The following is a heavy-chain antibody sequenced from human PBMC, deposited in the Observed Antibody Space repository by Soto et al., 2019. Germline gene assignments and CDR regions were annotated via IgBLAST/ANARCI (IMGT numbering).Heavy chain of an antibody. CDR2: IYYSGST. Sequence: TLSRTCTVSGGSISSGGYYLSWIRQHPGKGLEWSGYIYYSGSTYYNPSLKSRVTISVDTSKNQFSLKLSSVTAADTAVYYCAGLPAAIGVGEGWFEPWGEGTLVTVCS. J-gene: IGHJ5*02. CDR1: GGSISSGGYY. V-gene: IGHV4-31*03. CDR3: AGLPAAIGVGEGWFEP. D-gene: IGHD2-2*01.